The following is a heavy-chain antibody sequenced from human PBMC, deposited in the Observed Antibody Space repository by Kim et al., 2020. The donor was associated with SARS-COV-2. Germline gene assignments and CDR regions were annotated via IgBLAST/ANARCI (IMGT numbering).Heavy chain of an antibody. D-gene: IGHD2-2*01. CDR1: GGSISSSSYY. V-gene: IGHV4-39*01. Sequence: SETLSLTCTVSGGSISSSSYYWGWIRQPPGKGLEWIGSIYYSGSTYYNPSLKSRVTISVDTSKNQFSLKLSSVTAADTAVYYCARLSRYCSSTSCYLGPRYYGMDVWGQGTTVTVSS. CDR2: IYYSGST. J-gene: IGHJ6*02. CDR3: ARLSRYCSSTSCYLGPRYYGMDV.